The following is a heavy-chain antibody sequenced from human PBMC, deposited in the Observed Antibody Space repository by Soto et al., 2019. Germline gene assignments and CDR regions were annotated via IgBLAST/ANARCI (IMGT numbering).Heavy chain of an antibody. V-gene: IGHV3-23*04. D-gene: IGHD5-12*01. CDR1: GFTFSIYA. CDR3: AMSAGYGGAFDV. CDR2: ITNNGDTT. Sequence: EKQLVESGGALAQPGGSLRLSCVGSGFTFSIYALTWVRQAPGKGLEWVSLITNNGDTTFFGDSVKGRCSISRDNSKNTLYLQLEPLRAEDTAVYYCAMSAGYGGAFDVWGQGTMVAVSS. J-gene: IGHJ3*01.